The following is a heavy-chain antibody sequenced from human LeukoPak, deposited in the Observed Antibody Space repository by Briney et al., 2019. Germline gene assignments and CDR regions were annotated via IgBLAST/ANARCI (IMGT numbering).Heavy chain of an antibody. V-gene: IGHV3-66*01. CDR3: ASSAYDSSGYYYYY. J-gene: IGHJ4*02. Sequence: GGSLRLSCAASGFTVSSNCMSWVRQAPGKGLEWVSVIYSGGSTYYADSVKGRFTISRDNSKNTLYLQMNSLRAEDTAVYYCASSAYDSSGYYYYYWGQGTLVTVSS. CDR2: IYSGGST. D-gene: IGHD3-22*01. CDR1: GFTVSSNC.